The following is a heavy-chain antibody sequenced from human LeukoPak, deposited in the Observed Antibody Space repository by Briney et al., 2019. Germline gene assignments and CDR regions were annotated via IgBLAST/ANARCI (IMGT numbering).Heavy chain of an antibody. CDR1: GFTFSNAW. Sequence: GGSLRLSCAASGFTFSNAWMSWVRQAPGKGLEWVSAISGGGGSTFYADSVKGRFTISRDNSKNTLYLQMNSLRAEDTAVYYCASQFPDIVVVVTAPPDFDFWGQGTLVTVSS. D-gene: IGHD2-15*01. V-gene: IGHV3-23*01. CDR3: ASQFPDIVVVVTAPPDFDF. J-gene: IGHJ4*02. CDR2: ISGGGGST.